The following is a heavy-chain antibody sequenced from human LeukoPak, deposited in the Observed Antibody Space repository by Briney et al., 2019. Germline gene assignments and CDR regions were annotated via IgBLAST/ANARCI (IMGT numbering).Heavy chain of an antibody. D-gene: IGHD2-2*01. CDR3: AGRDIVVVPAARSYAFDI. Sequence: PGKSLNISCKGSGYSFTSYWIAWVRQMPGKGLEWMGIIYPGDSDTRYSPSFEGQVTISADKSISTAYLQWSSLKASDTAMYYCAGRDIVVVPAARSYAFDIWGQGTMVTVSS. V-gene: IGHV5-51*01. J-gene: IGHJ3*02. CDR2: IYPGDSDT. CDR1: GYSFTSYW.